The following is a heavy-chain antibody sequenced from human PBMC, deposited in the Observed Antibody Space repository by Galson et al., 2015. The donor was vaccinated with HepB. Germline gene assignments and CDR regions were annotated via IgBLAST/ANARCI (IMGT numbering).Heavy chain of an antibody. CDR2: ISSSSSYT. J-gene: IGHJ6*02. Sequence: SLRLSCAASGFTFSSYSMNWVRQAPGKGLEWVSSISSSSSYTYYADSVKGRFTISRDNAKNSLYLQMNSLRAEDTAVYYCAREPGYCSGGSCRPGVYYGMDVWGQGTTVTVSS. CDR3: AREPGYCSGGSCRPGVYYGMDV. D-gene: IGHD2-15*01. CDR1: GFTFSSYS. V-gene: IGHV3-21*01.